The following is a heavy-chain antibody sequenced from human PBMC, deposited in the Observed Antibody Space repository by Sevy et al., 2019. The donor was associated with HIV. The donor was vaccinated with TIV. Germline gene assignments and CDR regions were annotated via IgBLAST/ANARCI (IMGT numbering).Heavy chain of an antibody. CDR1: GYSLRKLS. V-gene: IGHV1-24*01. CDR2: LDPGNGEI. J-gene: IGHJ5*02. Sequence: ASVKVSCKVFGYSLRKLSMHWVRQAPGKGLEWMGSLDPGNGEIIYAQTLQGRVTMTEDTSTDTAYMELSSLTSEDTATYYCATVGLGYYSGSSYYQGDWFDPWGQGTLVTVSS. CDR3: ATVGLGYYSGSSYYQGDWFDP. D-gene: IGHD2-15*01.